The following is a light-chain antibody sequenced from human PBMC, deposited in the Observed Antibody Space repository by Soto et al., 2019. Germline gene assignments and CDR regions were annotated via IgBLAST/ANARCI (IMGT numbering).Light chain of an antibody. CDR3: QQYGSSVT. CDR2: GAS. V-gene: IGKV3-20*01. CDR1: QSVSSSY. Sequence: EIVLTQSPGTLSLSPGERATLSCRASQSVSSSYLAWYQQKPGQAPRLLIYGASSRATGIPDRFSGSGSGTDFTLTISRLEPEDFAVYCWQQYGSSVTFGQGTRLEIK. J-gene: IGKJ5*01.